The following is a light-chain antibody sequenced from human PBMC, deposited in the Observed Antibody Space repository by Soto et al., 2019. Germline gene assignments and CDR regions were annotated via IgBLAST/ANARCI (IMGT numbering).Light chain of an antibody. V-gene: IGKV3-15*01. Sequence: EIVMTQSPATLSVSPGERATLSCRASQSVSSNLAWYQQKPGQAPRLLIYGASARATGIPARFSGSGSGTEFTLIISGLQPDDFATYYCQQYITYSPYTFGQGTKVDIK. CDR2: GAS. CDR3: QQYITYSPYT. J-gene: IGKJ2*01. CDR1: QSVSSN.